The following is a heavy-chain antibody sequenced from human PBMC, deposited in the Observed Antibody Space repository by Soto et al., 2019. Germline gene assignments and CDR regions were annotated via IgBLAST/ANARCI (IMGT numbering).Heavy chain of an antibody. D-gene: IGHD3-9*01. CDR3: AKDLLPRYFDWLPYGTKFDY. CDR1: GFTFSSYA. Sequence: EVQRLESGGGLVQPGGSLRLSCAASGFTFSSYARSWVRQAPGKGLEWVSAISGSGGSTYYADSVKGRFTISRDNSKNSLYLQMNSLRAEDTAVYYCAKDLLPRYFDWLPYGTKFDYWGQRTLVTVSS. J-gene: IGHJ4*02. CDR2: ISGSGGST. V-gene: IGHV3-23*01.